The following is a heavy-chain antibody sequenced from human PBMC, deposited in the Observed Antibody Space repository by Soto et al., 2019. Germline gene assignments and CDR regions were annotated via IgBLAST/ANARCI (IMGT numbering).Heavy chain of an antibody. D-gene: IGHD3-22*01. CDR2: LFLNCNS. CDR3: TRVFPHSSWVCYD. Sequence: SETLSLTCTVSGGSITSARYTWTWIRQHPGKGLEWIVTLFLNCNSFYISSFKYRVSIVSNMSKSHISLKLYSLTASDTALYFCTRVFPHSSWVCYDWGPGTLVTVSS. CDR1: GGSITSARYT. V-gene: IGHV4-31*03. J-gene: IGHJ4*01.